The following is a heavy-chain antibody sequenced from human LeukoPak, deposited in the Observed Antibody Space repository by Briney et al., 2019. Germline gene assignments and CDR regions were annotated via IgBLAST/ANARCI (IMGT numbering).Heavy chain of an antibody. CDR3: AKTFLTAYDTYFYYYGLDV. CDR1: GDTFSSYV. CDR2: INPVFGTA. J-gene: IGHJ6*02. Sequence: ASVKVSCKASGDTFSSYVISWVRQAPGQGLEWMGGINPVFGTAHYAQKFQDRVTITADESTSTAYMELSSLRSEDTAVYYCAKTFLTAYDTYFYYYGLDVWGQGTPVTVSS. D-gene: IGHD3-9*01. V-gene: IGHV1-69*13.